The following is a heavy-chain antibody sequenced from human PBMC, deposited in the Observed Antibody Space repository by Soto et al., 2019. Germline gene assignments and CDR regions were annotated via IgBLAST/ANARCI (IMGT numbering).Heavy chain of an antibody. CDR1: GGSISSDY. CDR2: IYYSGST. D-gene: IGHD2-2*01. V-gene: IGHV4-59*08. J-gene: IGHJ6*02. Sequence: SETLSLTSTVSGGSISSDYWSWIRQPPGQGLEWIGYIYYSGSTNYNPSLKSRVTISVDTSKNQFSLKLSSVTAADTAVYYCARHVPYCSDTSHCAYGMDVWGQGTTVTVSS. CDR3: ARHVPYCSDTSHCAYGMDV.